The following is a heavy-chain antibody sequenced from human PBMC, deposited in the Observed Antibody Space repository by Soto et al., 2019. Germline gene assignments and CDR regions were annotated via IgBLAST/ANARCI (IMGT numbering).Heavy chain of an antibody. V-gene: IGHV4-31*03. Sequence: QVQLQESGPGLVKASQTLSLTCTVPGGSISSGGYYWSWIRQHPGKGLEWIGYIYYSGSTYYNPSLKSRVTISVDTSKNQFSLKLSSVTAADTAVYYCARVWGITGYYFDYWGQGTLVTVSS. CDR1: GGSISSGGYY. J-gene: IGHJ4*02. D-gene: IGHD3-16*01. CDR2: IYYSGST. CDR3: ARVWGITGYYFDY.